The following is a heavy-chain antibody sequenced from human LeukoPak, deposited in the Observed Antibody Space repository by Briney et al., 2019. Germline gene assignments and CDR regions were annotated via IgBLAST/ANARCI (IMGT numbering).Heavy chain of an antibody. V-gene: IGHV3-43*01. CDR2: ITWDGRRI. CDR3: AKGYDILTGYLDY. Sequence: GGSLRLSCAVSGFTLDDYTMYWVRQAPGKGLEWVSLITWDGRRIHYADSVKGRFTIFKDHSKNSPHLEMTSLSSEDSGLYYCAKGYDILTGYLDYWGQGTLVTVSS. D-gene: IGHD3-9*01. J-gene: IGHJ4*02. CDR1: GFTLDDYT.